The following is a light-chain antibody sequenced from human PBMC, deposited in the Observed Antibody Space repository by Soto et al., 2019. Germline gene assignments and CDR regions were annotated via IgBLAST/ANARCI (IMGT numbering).Light chain of an antibody. CDR2: AAS. Sequence: DIQMTQSPSSLSASVGDRVTITCRASQGISNYLAWYQQKPGKVPKLLIYAASTLQSGVPSRFSGSGSGTDMTLTISSLQLADVATYYWQEYNSDPFTFGPGTKVDIK. CDR1: QGISNY. J-gene: IGKJ3*01. CDR3: QEYNSDPFT. V-gene: IGKV1-27*01.